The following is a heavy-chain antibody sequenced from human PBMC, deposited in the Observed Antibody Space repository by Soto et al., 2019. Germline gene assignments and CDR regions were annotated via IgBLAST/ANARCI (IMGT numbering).Heavy chain of an antibody. D-gene: IGHD3-3*01. CDR2: ISGGGINT. CDR3: AKDSSGDFWSDYHPFDY. V-gene: IGHV3-23*01. J-gene: IGHJ4*02. CDR1: GTYA. Sequence: PGGSLRLCCAASGTYAVNWVRQTPGKGLEWVSRISGGGINTYYADSVKGRFAVSRDNSKNTVYLQMNSLRAEDTAVYYCAKDSSGDFWSDYHPFDYWGQGTLVTVSS.